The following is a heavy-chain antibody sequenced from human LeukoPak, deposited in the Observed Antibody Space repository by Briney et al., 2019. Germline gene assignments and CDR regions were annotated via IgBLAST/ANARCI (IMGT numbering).Heavy chain of an antibody. CDR2: ISSSGSTI. Sequence: GGSLRLSCAASGFTFSSYEMNWVRQAPGKGLEWVSYISSSGSTIYYADSVKGRFTISRDNAKNSLYLQMNSLRAEDTAVYYCARDLGRDTPSNYDDYWGQGTLVTVSS. V-gene: IGHV3-48*03. CDR3: ARDLGRDTPSNYDDY. J-gene: IGHJ4*02. CDR1: GFTFSSYE. D-gene: IGHD5-18*01.